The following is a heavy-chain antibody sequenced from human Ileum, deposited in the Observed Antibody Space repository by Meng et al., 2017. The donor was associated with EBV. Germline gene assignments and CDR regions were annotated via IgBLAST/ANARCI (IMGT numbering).Heavy chain of an antibody. V-gene: IGHV4-30-4*01. CDR2: IFYSGST. D-gene: IGHD3-22*01. J-gene: IGHJ4*02. CDR3: ARESYSDSSGYYSLDY. Sequence: QVHLQESGPGLVKPSETLSLTCVVSGGSINTAGYYWSWIRQAPGKGLEWIGYIFYSGSTYYNSSLKSRLTISIDTSKNQFSLKLSSVTAADTAIYYCARESYSDSSGYYSLDYWGQGSLVTVSS. CDR1: GGSINTAGYY.